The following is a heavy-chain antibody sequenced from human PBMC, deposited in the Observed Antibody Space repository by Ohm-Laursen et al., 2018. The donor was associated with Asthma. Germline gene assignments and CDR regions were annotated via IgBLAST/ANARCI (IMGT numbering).Heavy chain of an antibody. Sequence: ATVKISCKASGYTFTGYYMHWVRQAPGQGLEWMGWINPNSGGTNYAQKFQGWVTMTRDTSISTAYMELSRLRSDDTAVYYCASFSDSDKNYYYGMDVWGQGTTVTVSS. CDR1: GYTFTGYY. CDR3: ASFSDSDKNYYYGMDV. CDR2: INPNSGGT. J-gene: IGHJ6*02. D-gene: IGHD2-21*01. V-gene: IGHV1-2*04.